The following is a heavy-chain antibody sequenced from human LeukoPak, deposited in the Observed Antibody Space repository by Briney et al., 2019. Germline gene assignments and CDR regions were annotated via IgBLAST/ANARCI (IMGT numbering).Heavy chain of an antibody. CDR2: ISSSSSYI. Sequence: GGSLRLSYAASGFTFSSYSMNWVRQAPGKGLEWVSSISSSSSYIYYADSVKGRFTISRDNAKNSLYLQMNSLRAEDTAVYYCAGLHIVVVPAAMQVYDYWGQGTLVTVSS. CDR1: GFTFSSYS. CDR3: AGLHIVVVPAAMQVYDY. D-gene: IGHD2-2*01. V-gene: IGHV3-21*01. J-gene: IGHJ4*02.